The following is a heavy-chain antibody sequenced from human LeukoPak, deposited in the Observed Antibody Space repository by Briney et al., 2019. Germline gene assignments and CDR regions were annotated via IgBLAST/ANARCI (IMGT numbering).Heavy chain of an antibody. V-gene: IGHV3-30-3*01. CDR2: ISYDGSNN. D-gene: IGHD5-24*01. J-gene: IGHJ4*02. CDR3: AKDSLLVEMATSFDY. Sequence: GGSLRLSCAASRFTFSSFTMHWVRQAPGEGLEWVAVISYDGSNNYYADSVKGRFTISRDNSKNTLYLQMNSLRDEDTAVYYCAKDSLLVEMATSFDYWGQGTLVTVSS. CDR1: RFTFSSFT.